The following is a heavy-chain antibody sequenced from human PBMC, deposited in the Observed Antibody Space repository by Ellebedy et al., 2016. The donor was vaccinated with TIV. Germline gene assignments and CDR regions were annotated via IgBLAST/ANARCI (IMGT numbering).Heavy chain of an antibody. CDR1: GYTFTSYF. CDR2: INPSGGST. CDR3: ARGARGTVITKVGNWFDP. J-gene: IGHJ5*02. D-gene: IGHD4-17*01. Sequence: ASVKVSCKASGYTFTSYFMQWVRQAPGQGLEWMGIINPSGGSTSYAQKFQGRVTMTRDTSTSTVYMELSSLRSEDTAVYYCARGARGTVITKVGNWFDPWGQGTLVTVSS. V-gene: IGHV1-46*01.